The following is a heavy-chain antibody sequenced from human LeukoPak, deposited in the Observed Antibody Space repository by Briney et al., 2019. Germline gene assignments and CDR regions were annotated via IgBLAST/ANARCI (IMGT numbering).Heavy chain of an antibody. D-gene: IGHD6-19*01. J-gene: IGHJ6*03. CDR3: ARGGAVAGYYYYYYMDV. CDR1: GGSISSYY. V-gene: IGHV4-59*01. Sequence: SETLSLTCTVSGGSISSYYWSWIRQPPGKGLEWIGYIYYSGSTNYNPSLKSRVTISVDTSKNQFSLKLSSVTAADTAVYYCARGGAVAGYYYYYYMDVWGKGTTVTISS. CDR2: IYYSGST.